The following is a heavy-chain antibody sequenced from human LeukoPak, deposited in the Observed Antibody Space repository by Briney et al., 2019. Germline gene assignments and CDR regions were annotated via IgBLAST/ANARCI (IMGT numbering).Heavy chain of an antibody. V-gene: IGHV3-43*02. CDR2: ISEDGGRT. D-gene: IGHD2-21*02. CDR3: AKDMAPSAIVVVTAFLDY. J-gene: IGHJ4*02. Sequence: PGGSLRLSCAASGFTFGDYALHWVRQAPGKGLEWVSLISEDGGRTYYADSVKGRFTISRDNSKNSLYLQMNSLRIEDTALYYCAKDMAPSAIVVVTAFLDYWGQGTLVTVSS. CDR1: GFTFGDYA.